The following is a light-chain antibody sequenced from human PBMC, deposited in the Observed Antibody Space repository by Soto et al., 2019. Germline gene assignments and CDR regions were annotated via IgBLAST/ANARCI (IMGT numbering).Light chain of an antibody. Sequence: EIVLTQSPGTLSLSPGERATLSCRASQSVNSNYLAWYQQKPGQGPRLLIYGASSRATGTPDRFSGSGSGTDFTLTINRLEPEDFALYYCQQYGSSPPTFGQGTKVDIK. CDR2: GAS. V-gene: IGKV3-20*01. CDR3: QQYGSSPPT. J-gene: IGKJ1*01. CDR1: QSVNSNY.